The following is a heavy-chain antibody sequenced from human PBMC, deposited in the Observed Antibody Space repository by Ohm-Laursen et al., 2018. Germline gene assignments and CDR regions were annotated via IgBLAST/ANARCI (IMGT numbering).Heavy chain of an antibody. V-gene: IGHV3-33*08. J-gene: IGHJ3*02. CDR3: ARERRDTAVAVPFEI. CDR2: IRYDGISK. Sequence: SLRLSCAAPGFTFSSYAMSWVRQAPGKGLEWVAVIRYDGISKYYSDSVKGRFTISRDNSKNTLYLEMNSLRAEDTAVYYCARERRDTAVAVPFEIWGQGTMVTVSS. CDR1: GFTFSSYA. D-gene: IGHD6-19*01.